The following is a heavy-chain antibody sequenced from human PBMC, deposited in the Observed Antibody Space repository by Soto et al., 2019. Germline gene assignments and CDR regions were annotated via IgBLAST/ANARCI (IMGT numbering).Heavy chain of an antibody. J-gene: IGHJ5*02. D-gene: IGHD6-19*01. CDR1: GGSISSYY. CDR2: IYYSGST. Sequence: PSETLSLTCTVSGGSISSYYWSWIRQPPGQGLEWIGYIYYSGSTNYNPSLKSRVTISVDTSKNQFSLKLRSVTAADTAVYYCTRGPSSGWTGGDWFDPWGQGTLVTVSS. V-gene: IGHV4-59*08. CDR3: TRGPSSGWTGGDWFDP.